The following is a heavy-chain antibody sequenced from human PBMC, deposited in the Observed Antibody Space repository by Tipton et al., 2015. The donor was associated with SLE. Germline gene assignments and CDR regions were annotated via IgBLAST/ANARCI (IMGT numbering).Heavy chain of an antibody. CDR1: GGSFSGYY. J-gene: IGHJ4*02. CDR3: ARRLGYSSGGYEEYFDY. V-gene: IGHV4-34*01. Sequence: TLSLTCAVYGGSFSGYYWSWIRQPPGKGLEWIGEINHSGSTNYNPSLKSRVTISVDTSKNQFSLKLSSVTAADTAVYYCARRLGYSSGGYEEYFDYWGQGTLVTVSS. D-gene: IGHD6-19*01. CDR2: INHSGST.